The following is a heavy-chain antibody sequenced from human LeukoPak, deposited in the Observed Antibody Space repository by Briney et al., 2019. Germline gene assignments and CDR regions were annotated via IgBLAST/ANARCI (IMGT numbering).Heavy chain of an antibody. CDR2: ISYDGSNK. J-gene: IGHJ4*02. CDR1: GFTFSSYA. V-gene: IGHV3-30-3*01. CDR3: ARDRRLGTYYYGSGSYEEDDY. D-gene: IGHD3-10*01. Sequence: GGSLRLSCAASGFTFSSYAMHWVRQAPGKGLEWVAVISYDGSNKYYADSVKGRFTISRDNSENTLYLQMNSLRAEDTAVYYCARDRRLGTYYYGSGSYEEDDYWGQGTLVTVSS.